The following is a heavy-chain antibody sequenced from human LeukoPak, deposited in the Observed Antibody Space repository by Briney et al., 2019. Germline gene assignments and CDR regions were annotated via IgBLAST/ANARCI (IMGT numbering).Heavy chain of an antibody. D-gene: IGHD5-18*01. J-gene: IGHJ4*02. V-gene: IGHV1-46*01. CDR2: INPSGGST. CDR3: ARPLDTAMVPGGY. Sequence: ASVKVSCKASGYTFTSYDINWVRQAPGQGLEWMGIINPSGGSTSYAQKFQGRVTMTRDMSTSTVYMELSSLRSEDTAVYYCARPLDTAMVPGGYWGQGTLVTVSS. CDR1: GYTFTSYD.